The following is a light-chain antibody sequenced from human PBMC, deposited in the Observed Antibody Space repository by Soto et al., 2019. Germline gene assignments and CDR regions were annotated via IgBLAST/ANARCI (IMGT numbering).Light chain of an antibody. CDR3: NSYTSTSARV. CDR1: SSDVGGYDF. V-gene: IGLV2-14*01. J-gene: IGLJ3*02. CDR2: EVS. Sequence: QSVLTQPASVSGSPGQSITISCTGTSSDVGGYDFVSWYQPHPGKAPKLIIYEVSNRPSGVSHRFSGSKSGNTASLTISGRQAEDEADYYCNSYTSTSARVFGGGTKLTVL.